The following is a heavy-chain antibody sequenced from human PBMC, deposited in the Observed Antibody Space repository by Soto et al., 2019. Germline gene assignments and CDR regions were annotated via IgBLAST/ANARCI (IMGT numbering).Heavy chain of an antibody. CDR1: GFTVSSNY. V-gene: IGHV3-53*05. CDR2: IYSGGST. CDR3: ARDCPVPPATPNNWYDP. D-gene: IGHD2-2*02. J-gene: IGHJ5*02. Sequence: PGGSLRLSCAASGFTVSSNYMSWVRQAPGKGLERVSVIYSGGSTYYADSVKGRFTISRDNSTSTAYMELRSLRSDDTAVYYCARDCPVPPATPNNWYDPWGQGTLVTVSS.